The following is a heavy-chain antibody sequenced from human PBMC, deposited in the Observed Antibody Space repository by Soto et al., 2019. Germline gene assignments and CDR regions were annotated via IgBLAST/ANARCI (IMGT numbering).Heavy chain of an antibody. V-gene: IGHV3-48*01. CDR1: GFTPSRLS. D-gene: IGHD3-9*01. J-gene: IGHJ3*02. Sequence: EVQLVQSGGALVQPGGSLRLSCAASGFTPSRLSMNWVRQAPGKGLEWISYINSAGSIIYYADSVKGRFTISRDNAKNSLYLQMNSLRAEDTAVYYCAKGKDFGWFDNPNHALDIWGQGTMVTVSS. CDR2: INSAGSII. CDR3: AKGKDFGWFDNPNHALDI.